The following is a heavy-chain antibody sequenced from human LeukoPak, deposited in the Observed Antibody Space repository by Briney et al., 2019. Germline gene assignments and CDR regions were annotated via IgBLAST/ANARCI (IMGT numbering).Heavy chain of an antibody. CDR1: GVSISGYY. CDR3: ARDSSQNYDFWSGYFDY. D-gene: IGHD3-3*01. CDR2: IYTSGST. J-gene: IGHJ4*02. V-gene: IGHV4-4*07. Sequence: SETLSLTCTVSGVSISGYYWSWIRQPPGKGLEWIGRIYTSGSTNYNPSLKSRVTMSVDTSKNQFSLKLSSVTAADTAVYYCARDSSQNYDFWSGYFDYWGQGTLVTVSS.